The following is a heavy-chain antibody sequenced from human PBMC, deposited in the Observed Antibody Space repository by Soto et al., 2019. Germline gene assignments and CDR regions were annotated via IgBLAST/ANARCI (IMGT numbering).Heavy chain of an antibody. CDR2: IIPMYNKP. Sequence: QVQLVQSGAEVKKPGSSVRVSCQASGGTFTTYAFNWVRQAPGQGLELMGGIIPMYNKPNYAPNFLGRVTISADPSTSTAYMELTPLRSEDTAVYFCARGYSGGYYYAMDVWGPGTTVTVSS. D-gene: IGHD4-4*01. CDR1: GGTFTTYA. V-gene: IGHV1-69*01. J-gene: IGHJ6*02. CDR3: ARGYSGGYYYAMDV.